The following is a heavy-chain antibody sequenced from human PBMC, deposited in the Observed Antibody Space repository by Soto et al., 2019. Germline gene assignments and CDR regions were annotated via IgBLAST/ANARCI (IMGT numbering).Heavy chain of an antibody. V-gene: IGHV1-69*02. J-gene: IGHJ6*02. CDR3: ARSRGSYGMDV. D-gene: IGHD3-10*01. CDR1: GGTFSSYT. CDR2: IIPILGIA. Sequence: SVKVSCKASGGTFSSYTVSWVRQAPGQGLEWMGRIIPILGIANYAQKFQGRVTITADKSTSTAYMELSSLRSEDTAVYYCARSRGSYGMDVWGQGTTVTVSS.